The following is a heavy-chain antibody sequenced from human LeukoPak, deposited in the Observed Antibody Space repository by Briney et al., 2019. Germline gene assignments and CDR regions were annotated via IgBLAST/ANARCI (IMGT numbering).Heavy chain of an antibody. Sequence: GGSLRLSCAASGFTFSSYGMHWVRQAPGKGLEWVAVISYDGSNKYYADSVKGRFTISRDNARNSLYLQMNSLRAEDTAVYYCASVCSGGSCYSYYYYGMDVWGQGTTVTVSS. CDR1: GFTFSSYG. CDR2: ISYDGSNK. J-gene: IGHJ6*02. D-gene: IGHD2-15*01. V-gene: IGHV3-30*03. CDR3: ASVCSGGSCYSYYYYGMDV.